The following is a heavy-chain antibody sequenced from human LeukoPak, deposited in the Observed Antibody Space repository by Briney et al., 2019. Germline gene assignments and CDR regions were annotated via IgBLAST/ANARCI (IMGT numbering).Heavy chain of an antibody. Sequence: SQTLSLTCTVSGGSISSGGYYWSWIRQHPGKGLEWIGYIYYSGSTYYNPSLKSRVTISVDTFKNQFSLKLSSVTAADTAVYYCARGRSSSTNWFDPWGQGTLVTVSS. J-gene: IGHJ5*02. D-gene: IGHD6-6*01. CDR2: IYYSGST. CDR1: GGSISSGGYY. CDR3: ARGRSSSTNWFDP. V-gene: IGHV4-31*03.